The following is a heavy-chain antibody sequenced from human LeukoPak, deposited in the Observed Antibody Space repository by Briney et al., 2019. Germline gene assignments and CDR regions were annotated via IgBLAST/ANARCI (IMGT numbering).Heavy chain of an antibody. V-gene: IGHV1-8*03. Sequence: GASVKVSCKASGYTFTSYDINWVRQATGQGLEWMGWMNPNSGNTGYAQKFQGRVTITRSTSISTAYMELSSLRSEDTAVYYCARALLDSSGYYFDYWGQGTLVTVSS. CDR3: ARALLDSSGYYFDY. J-gene: IGHJ4*02. CDR2: MNPNSGNT. D-gene: IGHD3-22*01. CDR1: GYTFTSYD.